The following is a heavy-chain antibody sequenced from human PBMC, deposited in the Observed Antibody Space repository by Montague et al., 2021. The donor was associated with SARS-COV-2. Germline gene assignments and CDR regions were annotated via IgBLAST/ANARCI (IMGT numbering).Heavy chain of an antibody. Sequence: SLRLSCAASGFTVSSTYMNWVRQVPGTGLEWVSSISSSSVTYSADSLKGRFTISRDNSKNTVYLQMNSLRAEDTAVYFCARESSQFFGSGPLDYWSQGSLVTVSS. CDR2: ISSSSVT. CDR3: ARESSQFFGSGPLDY. J-gene: IGHJ4*02. V-gene: IGHV3-66*01. D-gene: IGHD3-10*01. CDR1: GFTVSSTY.